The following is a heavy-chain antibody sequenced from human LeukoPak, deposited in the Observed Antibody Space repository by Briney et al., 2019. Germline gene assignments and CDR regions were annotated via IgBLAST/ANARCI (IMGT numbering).Heavy chain of an antibody. D-gene: IGHD1-26*01. J-gene: IGHJ4*02. CDR2: ISAYNGDT. CDR1: GYTFSNYG. CDR3: ARDSRSGSYYSGFDY. Sequence: ASVTVSCKNSGYTFSNYGISWVRQAPGQGLEWMGWISAYNGDTDYAQKVQGRVTMTTDTSTSTAYMDLRSLRSDDTAVYYCARDSRSGSYYSGFDYWGQGTLVTVSS. V-gene: IGHV1-18*01.